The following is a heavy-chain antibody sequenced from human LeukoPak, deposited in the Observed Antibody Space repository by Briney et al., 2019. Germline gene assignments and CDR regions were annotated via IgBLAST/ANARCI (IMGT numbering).Heavy chain of an antibody. V-gene: IGHV4-34*01. CDR1: GGSFSGHY. D-gene: IGHD6-6*01. CDR3: ARGRIAAPRFYYYYMDV. Sequence: SETLSLTCAVYGGSFSGHYWSWIRQPPGMGLEWIGEINHSGSTNYNPSLKSRVTISVDTSKNQFSLKLSSVTAADTAVYYCARGRIAAPRFYYYYMDVWGKGTTVTVSS. CDR2: INHSGST. J-gene: IGHJ6*03.